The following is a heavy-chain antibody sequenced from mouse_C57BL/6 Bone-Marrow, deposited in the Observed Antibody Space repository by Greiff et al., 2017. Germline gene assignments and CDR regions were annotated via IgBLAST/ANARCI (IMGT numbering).Heavy chain of an antibody. V-gene: IGHV1-42*01. CDR1: GYSFTGYY. CDR3: ARLGYSNFLDY. D-gene: IGHD2-5*01. CDR2: INPSTGGT. J-gene: IGHJ2*01. Sequence: EVQLQQSGPELVKPGASVKISCKASGYSFTGYYMNWVKQSPEKSLEWIGEINPSTGGTTYNQKFKAKATLTVDKSSSTAYMQLKSLTSEDSAVYYCARLGYSNFLDYWGQGTTLTVSS.